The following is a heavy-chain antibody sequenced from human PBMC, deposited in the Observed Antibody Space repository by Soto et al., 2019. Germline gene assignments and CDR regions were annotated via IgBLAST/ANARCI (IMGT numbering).Heavy chain of an antibody. Sequence: SETLSLTCTVSGGSISSGGYYWSWIRQHPGKGLEWIGYIYYSGSTYYNPSLKSRVTISVDTSKNQFSLKLSSVTAADTAVYYCARERYSNYGYYYYYYGMDVWGQGTTVTVSS. V-gene: IGHV4-31*03. CDR1: GGSISSGGYY. J-gene: IGHJ6*02. CDR2: IYYSGST. CDR3: ARERYSNYGYYYYYYGMDV. D-gene: IGHD4-4*01.